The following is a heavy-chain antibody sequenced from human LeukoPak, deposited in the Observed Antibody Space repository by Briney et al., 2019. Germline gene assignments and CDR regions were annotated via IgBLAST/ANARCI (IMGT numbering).Heavy chain of an antibody. CDR3: AKGKVNHDGAFDF. V-gene: IGHV3-23*01. D-gene: IGHD1-14*01. J-gene: IGHJ3*01. CDR2: ISAGGATT. Sequence: GGSLRLSCAASGFAFSSYAMSWVRQAPGKGLEWVSGISAGGATTHYADSVKGRFTMSRDNSKKTVYLQMNSLRAEDTAIYYCAKGKVNHDGAFDFWGQGTMVTVSS. CDR1: GFAFSSYA.